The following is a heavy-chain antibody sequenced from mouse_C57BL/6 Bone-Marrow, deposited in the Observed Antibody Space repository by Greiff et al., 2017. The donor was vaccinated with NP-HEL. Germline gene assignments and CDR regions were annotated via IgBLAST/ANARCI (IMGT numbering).Heavy chain of an antibody. CDR1: GYTFTSYW. D-gene: IGHD1-1*01. Sequence: QVQLKQPGADLVKPGASVKLSCKASGYTFTSYWMHWVKQRPGRGLEWIGRIDPNSGGTKFNEKFKTKATLTVDKPSSTAYMQLRSLTSEDSAVYYCARYYYGSRGWYFDVWGTGTTVTVSS. V-gene: IGHV1-72*01. CDR3: ARYYYGSRGWYFDV. CDR2: IDPNSGGT. J-gene: IGHJ1*03.